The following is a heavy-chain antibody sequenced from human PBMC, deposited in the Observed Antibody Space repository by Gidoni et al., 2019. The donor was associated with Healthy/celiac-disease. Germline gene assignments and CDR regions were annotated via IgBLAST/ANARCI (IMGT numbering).Heavy chain of an antibody. V-gene: IGHV3-23*01. Sequence: EVQLLESGGGLVQPGGSLRLSCAASGFTFSSYAMSWVRQAPGKGLEWVSAISGSGGSTYYADSVKGRFTISRDNSKNTLYLQMNSLRAEDTAVYYCAKDLLLLSGSYWPDAFDIWGQGTMVTVSS. CDR2: ISGSGGST. J-gene: IGHJ3*02. D-gene: IGHD1-26*01. CDR3: AKDLLLLSGSYWPDAFDI. CDR1: GFTFSSYA.